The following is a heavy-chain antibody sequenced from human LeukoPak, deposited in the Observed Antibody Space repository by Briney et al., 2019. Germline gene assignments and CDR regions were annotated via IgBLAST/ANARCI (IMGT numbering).Heavy chain of an antibody. D-gene: IGHD5-18*01. Sequence: SETLSFTCTVSGGSISSYYWSWIRQPPGKGLEWIGYIYYSGSTNYNPSLKSRVTISVDTSKNQFSLKLSSVSAADTAVYYCARGVTAMVTNYFDYWGQGTLVTVSS. CDR1: GGSISSYY. CDR2: IYYSGST. J-gene: IGHJ4*02. V-gene: IGHV4-59*01. CDR3: ARGVTAMVTNYFDY.